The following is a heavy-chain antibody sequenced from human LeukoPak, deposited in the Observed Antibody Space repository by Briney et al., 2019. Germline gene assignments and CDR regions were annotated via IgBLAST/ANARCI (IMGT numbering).Heavy chain of an antibody. CDR2: INDSGGT. CDR1: GGSFSGYY. D-gene: IGHD4-11*01. Sequence: SETLSLTCAVYGGSFSGYYWSWIRQPPGKRLEWIGEINDSGGTKYIPSLKSRVTISADTSKNQFSLKVNSVTAADTAVYYCARGGLNSNFFDSWGQGTLVTVSS. CDR3: ARGGLNSNFFDS. J-gene: IGHJ4*02. V-gene: IGHV4-34*01.